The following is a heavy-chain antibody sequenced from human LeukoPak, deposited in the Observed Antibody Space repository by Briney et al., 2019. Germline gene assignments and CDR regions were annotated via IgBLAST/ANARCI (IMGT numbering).Heavy chain of an antibody. CDR1: GDSINNYY. CDR2: IYYSGNT. J-gene: IGHJ3*01. D-gene: IGHD2-21*02. CDR3: VGTYCGGDCYAMYAFDF. Sequence: IPSETLSLTRTVSGDSINNYYWSWIRQPPGKRLEWIGYIYYSGNTNYNPSLKSRVTFSVDTSKNQFALRMSSVTAADTAVYFCVGTYCGGDCYAMYAFDFWGQGTVVTVSS. V-gene: IGHV4-59*08.